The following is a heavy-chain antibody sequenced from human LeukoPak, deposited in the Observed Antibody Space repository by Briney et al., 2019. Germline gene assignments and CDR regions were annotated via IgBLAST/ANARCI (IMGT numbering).Heavy chain of an antibody. CDR3: ARGGSITIFGVVPIDD. V-gene: IGHV4-61*02. CDR2: IYTSGST. CDR1: GGSISSGSYY. Sequence: SETLSLTCTVSGGSISSGSYYWSGIRQPAGKGLEWIGRIYTSGSTNYNPSLKSRVTISVDTSKNQFSLKLSSVTAADTAVYYCARGGSITIFGVVPIDDWGQGTLVTASS. D-gene: IGHD3-3*01. J-gene: IGHJ4*02.